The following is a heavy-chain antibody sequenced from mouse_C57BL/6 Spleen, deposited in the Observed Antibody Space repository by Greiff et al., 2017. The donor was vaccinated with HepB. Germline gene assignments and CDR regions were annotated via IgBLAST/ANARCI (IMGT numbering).Heavy chain of an antibody. CDR3: ATPGGYDGY. J-gene: IGHJ2*01. D-gene: IGHD2-2*01. Sequence: VQLQQPGAELVRPGSSVKLSCKASGYTFTSYWMDWVKQRPGQGLEWIGNIYPSDSETHYNQKFKDKATLTVDKSSSTAYIQLSSLTSEDSAVYYCATPGGYDGYWGQGTTLTVSS. CDR2: IYPSDSET. CDR1: GYTFTSYW. V-gene: IGHV1-61*01.